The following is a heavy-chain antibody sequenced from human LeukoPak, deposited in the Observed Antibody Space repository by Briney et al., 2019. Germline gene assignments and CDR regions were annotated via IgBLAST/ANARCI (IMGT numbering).Heavy chain of an antibody. CDR2: ISGYTGDT. V-gene: IGHV1-18*01. J-gene: IGHJ3*01. Sequence: ASVKVSCMTSGYTFTNYDIYWVRQAPGQGLECMGWISGYTGDTKYAQILQGRFTVTTDTSTSTAYMELRSLTYDDTAVYYCARAGYCGDGGCRGGSAFDVWGQGTMVTVSS. CDR3: ARAGYCGDGGCRGGSAFDV. D-gene: IGHD2-15*01. CDR1: GYTFTNYD.